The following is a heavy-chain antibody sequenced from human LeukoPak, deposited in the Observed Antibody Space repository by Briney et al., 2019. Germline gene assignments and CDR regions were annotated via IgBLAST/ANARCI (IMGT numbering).Heavy chain of an antibody. CDR2: ISGSGGST. D-gene: IGHD6-19*01. CDR3: AKGGGSGGWYGGAPN. Sequence: PGGSLRLSCAASGFTVSNNYMTWVRQAPGKGLEWVSAISGSGGSTYYADSVKGRFTIPRDNSKNTLYLQMNSLRVEDTAVYYCAKGGGSGGWYGGAPNWGQGTLVTVSS. V-gene: IGHV3-23*01. CDR1: GFTVSNNY. J-gene: IGHJ4*02.